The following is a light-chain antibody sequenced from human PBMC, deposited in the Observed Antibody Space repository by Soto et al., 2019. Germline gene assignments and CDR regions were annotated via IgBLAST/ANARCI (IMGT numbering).Light chain of an antibody. V-gene: IGKV1-39*01. CDR3: QHYNSYSEA. CDR2: SAS. J-gene: IGKJ1*01. CDR1: QSIRSY. Sequence: IQMTHSPSSLFASVGDRVTITCLAIQSIRSYLNWYQQKPGKAPKVLIYSASSLQSGVPSRFSGSGSGTEFTLTISSLQPDDFETYYCQHYNSYSEAFGQGTKVDIK.